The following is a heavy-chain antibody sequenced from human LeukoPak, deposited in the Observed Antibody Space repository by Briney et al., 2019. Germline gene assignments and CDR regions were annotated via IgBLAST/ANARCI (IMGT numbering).Heavy chain of an antibody. J-gene: IGHJ4*02. V-gene: IGHV4-34*01. Sequence: SETLSLTCAVYGGFFSGYYWSWISQPPGKGLDWIGEINHSGSTNYNPSLKSRVTISVDTSKNQFSLKLSSVTAADTAVYFCARALSGDPFDYWGQGTLVTVSS. CDR3: ARALSGDPFDY. CDR1: GGFFSGYY. CDR2: INHSGST. D-gene: IGHD7-27*01.